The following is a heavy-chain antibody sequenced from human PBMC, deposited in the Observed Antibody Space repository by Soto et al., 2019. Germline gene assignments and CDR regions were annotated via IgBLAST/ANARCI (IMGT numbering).Heavy chain of an antibody. D-gene: IGHD6-6*01. CDR3: ARVLSIAVQSPLGY. CDR2: IVPILGRT. V-gene: IGHV1-69*08. CDR1: GGSFSSHT. J-gene: IGHJ4*02. Sequence: QVPLVQSGPEVKKPGSSVGVSCKTSGGSFSSHTLTWVRQAPGQGLEWMGRIVPILGRTRYAQNFQGRVDITADKSTETSYLEVRRLRPEDKAVYYGARVLSIAVQSPLGYRGQGSLVTVSS.